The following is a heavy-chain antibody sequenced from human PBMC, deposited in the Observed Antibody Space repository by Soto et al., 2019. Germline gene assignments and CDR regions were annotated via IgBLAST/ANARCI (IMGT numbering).Heavy chain of an antibody. J-gene: IGHJ3*02. CDR3: AREPVTHDAFDI. V-gene: IGHV1-69*13. D-gene: IGHD4-17*01. CDR2: IIPIFGTA. CDR1: GGTFSSYA. Sequence: SVKVSCKASGGTFSSYAISWVRQAPGQGLEWMGGIIPIFGTANYAQKFQGRVTITADESTSTAYMELSSLRSEDTAVYYCAREPVTHDAFDIWGQGTMVTVSS.